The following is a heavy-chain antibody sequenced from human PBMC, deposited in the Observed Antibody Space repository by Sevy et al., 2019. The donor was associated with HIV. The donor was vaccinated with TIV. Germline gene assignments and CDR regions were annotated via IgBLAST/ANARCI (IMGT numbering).Heavy chain of an antibody. CDR1: GFTFSSYA. Sequence: GGSLRLSCAASGFTFSSYAMSWVRQAPGKGLEWVSAISGRGGSTYYADSVKGRFTISRDNSKNTLYLQMNSLRAEDTAVYYCAKEGNSGSYYLIRHDAFDIWGQGTMVTVSS. CDR2: ISGRGGST. CDR3: AKEGNSGSYYLIRHDAFDI. D-gene: IGHD1-26*01. J-gene: IGHJ3*02. V-gene: IGHV3-23*01.